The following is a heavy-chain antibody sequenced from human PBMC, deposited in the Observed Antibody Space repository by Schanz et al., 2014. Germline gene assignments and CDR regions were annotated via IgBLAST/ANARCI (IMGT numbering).Heavy chain of an antibody. CDR1: GFRFDDYA. Sequence: VHLVESGGGLVQPGRSLRLSCVASGFRFDDYAMHWVRQAPGKGLEWVSGMSWNAGSLGYGDSVKGRFTISRDNAKNSLYLQMNSLRAEDTAVYYCARPSDSSWYMDVWGKGTTVTVSS. CDR3: ARPSDSSWYMDV. J-gene: IGHJ6*03. CDR2: MSWNAGSL. V-gene: IGHV3-9*01. D-gene: IGHD2-21*02.